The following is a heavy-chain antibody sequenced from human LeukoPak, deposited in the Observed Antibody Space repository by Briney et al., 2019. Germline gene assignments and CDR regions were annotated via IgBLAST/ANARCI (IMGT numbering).Heavy chain of an antibody. V-gene: IGHV4-39*02. D-gene: IGHD7-27*01. J-gene: IGHJ4*02. CDR2: VYYRGNT. Sequence: SETLSLTCTVSGDSITTTSYYWAWIRQPPGEGLQWIGSVYYRGNTYSNPSLESRITMSVDTSKNQFSLRLTSVTAADTALYYCARDTVPPRNATEQKTGTYYWGQGTLVTVSS. CDR3: ARDTVPPRNATEQKTGTYY. CDR1: GDSITTTSYY.